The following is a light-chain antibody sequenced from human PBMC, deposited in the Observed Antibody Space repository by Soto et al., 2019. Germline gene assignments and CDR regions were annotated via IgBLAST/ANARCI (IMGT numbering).Light chain of an antibody. CDR2: GVS. CDR3: QQYTGPPTT. J-gene: IGKJ5*01. CDR1: QSVSSNS. V-gene: IGKV3-20*01. Sequence: IGLAQSPGTLSFSPGERATLSLRASQSVSSNSLAWYQHRPGQAPRVLMYGVSTRATGIPDRFSGSGSGTDFTLTITRLEPEDSAVYFCQQYTGPPTTFGQGTRLEIK.